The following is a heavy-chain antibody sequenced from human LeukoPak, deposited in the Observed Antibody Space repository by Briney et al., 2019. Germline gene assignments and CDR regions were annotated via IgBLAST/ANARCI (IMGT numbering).Heavy chain of an antibody. V-gene: IGHV3-23*01. Sequence: GGSLRLSCAASGFTFSSFVMSWVRQAPGKGLEWLSVISSSGGSTNSADSVKDRFSISRDKRKNTLYLQMNNLRAEDTAVYYCAKDQYGSGSYYKGPFDYWGQGTLVAVSS. J-gene: IGHJ4*02. CDR2: ISSSGGST. D-gene: IGHD3-10*01. CDR3: AKDQYGSGSYYKGPFDY. CDR1: GFTFSSFV.